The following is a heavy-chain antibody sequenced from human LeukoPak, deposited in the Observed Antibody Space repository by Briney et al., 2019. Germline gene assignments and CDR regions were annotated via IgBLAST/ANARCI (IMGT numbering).Heavy chain of an antibody. J-gene: IGHJ1*01. CDR1: GGPLTISY. D-gene: IGHD2-21*02. CDR2: IYYTGVT. V-gene: IGHV4-59*13. Sequence: KTSETLSLTCTVSGGPLTISYWSWIRQPPGRGLEWVGYIYYTGVTNYHPSLASRVSMSLDMSKNLISLNLDSVTAADTAVYYCVRGERCGGDCSSRQQWGQGTLVTVSS. CDR3: VRGERCGGDCSSRQQ.